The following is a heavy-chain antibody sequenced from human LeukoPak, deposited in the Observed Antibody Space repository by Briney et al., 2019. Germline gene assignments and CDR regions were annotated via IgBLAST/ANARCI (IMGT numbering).Heavy chain of an antibody. CDR2: INHSGGT. V-gene: IGHV4-34*01. CDR3: AGRRSCVTCYVTFDY. CDR1: GGSFSAYY. J-gene: IGHJ4*02. D-gene: IGHD2-2*01. Sequence: SETLSLTCAVYGGSFSAYYWSWIRQSPGKGLEWIGEINHSGGTNYNPSLKSRVTISVDTSKNQFSLKLSSVTAADTAIYYCAGRRSCVTCYVTFDYWGPGTLVTVSS.